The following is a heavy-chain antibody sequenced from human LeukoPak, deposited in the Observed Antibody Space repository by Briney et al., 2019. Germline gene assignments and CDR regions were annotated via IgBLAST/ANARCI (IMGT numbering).Heavy chain of an antibody. V-gene: IGHV1-8*01. CDR3: AMEGSGYDTENWFDP. D-gene: IGHD5-12*01. J-gene: IGHJ5*02. CDR1: GYTFTSYD. Sequence: ASVKVSCKASGYTFTSYDINWVRQATGQGLEWMGWMNPNSGNAGYAQKFQGRVTMTRNTSISTAYMELSSLRSEDTAVYYCAMEGSGYDTENWFDPWGQGTLVTVSS. CDR2: MNPNSGNA.